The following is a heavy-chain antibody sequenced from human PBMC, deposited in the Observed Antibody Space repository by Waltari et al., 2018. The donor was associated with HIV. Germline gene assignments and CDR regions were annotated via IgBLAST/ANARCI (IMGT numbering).Heavy chain of an antibody. CDR1: GGSISRGSYY. V-gene: IGHV4-61*02. CDR2: IYTSGNT. J-gene: IGHJ4*02. Sequence: QVQLQESGPGLVKPSQTLSLTCTVSGGSISRGSYYWGWIRQAAGKGLEWIGRIYTSGNTNYRPSLKSRVTISMDTSKNQFSLRLSSVTAADPAVYYCARELSDYGATAWFDYWGRGTLVTVSS. D-gene: IGHD3-16*01. CDR3: ARELSDYGATAWFDY.